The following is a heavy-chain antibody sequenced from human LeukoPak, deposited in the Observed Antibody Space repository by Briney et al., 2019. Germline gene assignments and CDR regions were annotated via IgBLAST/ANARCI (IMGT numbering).Heavy chain of an antibody. J-gene: IGHJ4*02. CDR2: INSQSNYI. D-gene: IGHD2-2*01. V-gene: IGHV3-21*01. CDR1: GFTFKSHS. CDR3: ARYENQLLPLDY. Sequence: PGESLRLSCVASGFTFKSHSMNWVRQAPGKGLEWVSSINSQSNYIFYSDSVKGRFTISRDNAKNSLYLQMNSLRAEDTAVYYCARYENQLLPLDYWGQGTLVTVSS.